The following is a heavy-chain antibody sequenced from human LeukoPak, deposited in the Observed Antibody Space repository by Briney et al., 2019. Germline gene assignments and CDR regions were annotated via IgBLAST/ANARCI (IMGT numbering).Heavy chain of an antibody. V-gene: IGHV1-8*01. D-gene: IGHD3-10*01. CDR1: GYTFTSYD. CDR2: MNPNSGNT. Sequence: ASVKVSCKASGYTFTSYDINWMRQATRQGLEWMGWMNPNSGNTGYAQKFQGRVTMTRNTSISTAYMGLSSLRSEDTAVYYCARGGYYYGSGSITDYWGQGTLVTVSS. J-gene: IGHJ4*02. CDR3: ARGGYYYGSGSITDY.